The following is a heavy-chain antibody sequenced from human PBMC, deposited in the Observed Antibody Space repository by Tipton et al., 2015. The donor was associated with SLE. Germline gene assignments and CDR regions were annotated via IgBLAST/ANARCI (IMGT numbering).Heavy chain of an antibody. V-gene: IGHV5-51*01. D-gene: IGHD2-8*02. J-gene: IGHJ4*02. Sequence: QLVQSGAEVKKPGESLKISCKGSGYRFTSHWIAWVRQMPGKGLEWMGIIYPGDSDTRYSPSLQGQVTISVDKSIHTAYLQWSSLQASDTAMYYCARHATEVTGGDYWGQGTLVTVSS. CDR2: IYPGDSDT. CDR1: GYRFTSHW. CDR3: ARHATEVTGGDY.